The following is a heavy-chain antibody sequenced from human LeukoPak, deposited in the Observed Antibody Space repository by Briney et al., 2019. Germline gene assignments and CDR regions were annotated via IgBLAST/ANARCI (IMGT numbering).Heavy chain of an antibody. J-gene: IGHJ4*02. Sequence: GGSLRLSRAASGFTLISSEMNWVRLAPGKGLEWISYISRTGNSIYYADSVKGRFTISRDSAKNSLYLQMNSLRAEDTAVYYCARGPYSSSWYVDYWGQGTLVTVAS. V-gene: IGHV3-48*03. D-gene: IGHD6-13*01. CDR2: ISRTGNSI. CDR3: ARGPYSSSWYVDY. CDR1: GFTLISSE.